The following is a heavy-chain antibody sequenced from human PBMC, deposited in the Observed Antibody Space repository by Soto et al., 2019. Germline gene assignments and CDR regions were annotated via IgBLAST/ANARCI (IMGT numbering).Heavy chain of an antibody. D-gene: IGHD4-17*01. Sequence: QLQLVQSGAEVKKPGASVRVSCKASGHTFSGYYMHWVRQAPGEGLEWMGWINLNSGHTNYAQKFQGRVTMTWDSCVPTAFMVLTRLTSDDTAVYYSTGIPPNISGTVGGFHIWGQGTVINFS. CDR2: INLNSGHT. CDR1: GHTFSGYY. CDR3: TGIPPNISGTVGGFHI. V-gene: IGHV1-2*02. J-gene: IGHJ3*02.